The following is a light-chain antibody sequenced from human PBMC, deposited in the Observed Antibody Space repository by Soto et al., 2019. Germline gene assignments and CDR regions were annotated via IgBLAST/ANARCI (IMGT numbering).Light chain of an antibody. J-gene: IGKJ1*01. CDR2: GAS. CDR3: QQYNNWPWT. V-gene: IGKV3D-15*01. CDR1: QSLSSSY. Sequence: EVVMTKSQGTLSLSPVERATLSCRASQSLSSSYLVWYQQKPGQAPRLLIYGASSRATGIPDRFSGSGSGTDFTLTISSLQSEDFAVYYCQQYNNWPWTFGQGTKVDIK.